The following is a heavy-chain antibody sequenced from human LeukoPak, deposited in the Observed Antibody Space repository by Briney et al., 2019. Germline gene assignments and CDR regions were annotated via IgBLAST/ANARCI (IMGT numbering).Heavy chain of an antibody. D-gene: IGHD6-13*01. CDR1: GFTFSSYW. V-gene: IGHV3-7*01. CDR3: ARAFGFAAAASFDI. J-gene: IGHJ3*02. CDR2: IKQEGSEK. Sequence: GGSLRLSCAASGFTFSSYWMSWVRQPPGKGLEWVANIKQEGSEKYYVDSVKGRFTISRDNAKNSLYLQMNSLRAEDTATYYCARAFGFAAAASFDIWGRGTLVTVSS.